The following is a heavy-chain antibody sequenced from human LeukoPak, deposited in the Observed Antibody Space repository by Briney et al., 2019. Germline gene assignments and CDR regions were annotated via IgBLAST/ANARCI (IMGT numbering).Heavy chain of an antibody. J-gene: IGHJ6*03. Sequence: SETLSLTCTVSGGSISSSSYYWGWIRQPPGKGLEWIGSIYYSGSTYYNPSLKSRVTISVDTSKNQFSLKLSSVTAADTAVYYCARDQYDFWSGYYPYYYYYMDVWGKGTTVTVSS. V-gene: IGHV4-39*07. D-gene: IGHD3-3*01. CDR3: ARDQYDFWSGYYPYYYYYMDV. CDR2: IYYSGST. CDR1: GGSISSSSYY.